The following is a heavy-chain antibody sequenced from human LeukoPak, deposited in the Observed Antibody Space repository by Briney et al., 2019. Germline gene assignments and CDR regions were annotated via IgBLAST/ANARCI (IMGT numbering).Heavy chain of an antibody. Sequence: GGSLRLSCAASGFTFSSYWMSWVRQAPGKGLEWVALIWHDGSNKYYGDSVKDRFTISRDNSKNTLYLQMDSLRDEDTAVYYCARDRGYTYGHPLDYWGPGTLVTVSS. CDR3: ARDRGYTYGHPLDY. CDR2: IWHDGSNK. V-gene: IGHV3-33*08. D-gene: IGHD5-18*01. CDR1: GFTFSSYW. J-gene: IGHJ4*02.